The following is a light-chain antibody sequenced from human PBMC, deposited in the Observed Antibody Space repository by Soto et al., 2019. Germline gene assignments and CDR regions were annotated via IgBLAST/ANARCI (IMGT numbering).Light chain of an antibody. V-gene: IGKV1-12*01. J-gene: IGKJ1*01. Sequence: DIQMTQSPSSVSASVGDRVTITCRASQDISNWLAWYQQKPGKAAKLLIYSTSSSQTGVPSRFSGSRSGTEFTLTNTSLQPEDFATYYCQQGSSFPRTFGQGTKAEV. CDR2: STS. CDR1: QDISNW. CDR3: QQGSSFPRT.